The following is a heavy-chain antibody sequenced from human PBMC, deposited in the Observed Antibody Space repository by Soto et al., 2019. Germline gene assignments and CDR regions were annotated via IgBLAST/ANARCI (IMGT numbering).Heavy chain of an antibody. D-gene: IGHD2-15*01. CDR1: GYTFTSYA. CDR3: ARDSGRLHDAFYI. Sequence: QVQLVQSGAEVKKPGASVKVSCKASGYTFTSYAMHWVRQAPGQRLEWMGWINAGNGNTKYSQKFQGRVTITRDTSASTAYMELSSLRSEDTAVYYCARDSGRLHDAFYIWGQGTIVTVAS. CDR2: INAGNGNT. J-gene: IGHJ3*02. V-gene: IGHV1-3*01.